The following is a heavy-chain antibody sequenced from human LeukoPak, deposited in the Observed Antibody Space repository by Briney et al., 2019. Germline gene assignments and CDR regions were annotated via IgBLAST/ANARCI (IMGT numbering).Heavy chain of an antibody. Sequence: SETLSLTCTVSGGSISSYYWSWIRQPPGKGLEWIGYIYYSGSTNYNPSLKSRVTISVDTSKNQFSLRLSSVTAADTAVYYCARLRDYGSGPYDYGMDVWGQGTTVTVSS. CDR1: GGSISSYY. D-gene: IGHD3-10*01. V-gene: IGHV4-59*08. J-gene: IGHJ6*02. CDR3: ARLRDYGSGPYDYGMDV. CDR2: IYYSGST.